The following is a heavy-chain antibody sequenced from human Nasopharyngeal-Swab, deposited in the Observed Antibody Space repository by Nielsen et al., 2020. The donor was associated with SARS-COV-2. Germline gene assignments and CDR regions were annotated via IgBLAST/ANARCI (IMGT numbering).Heavy chain of an antibody. CDR3: ARSLGTFGWFDP. J-gene: IGHJ5*02. CDR1: GGSISSYY. CDR2: IYYSGST. D-gene: IGHD3-16*01. V-gene: IGHV4-59*01. Sequence: SETLSLTCTVSGGSISSYYWSWIRQPPGKGLEWIGYIYYSGSTNYNPSLKSRVTISVDTSKNQFSLKLSSVTAADTAVYYCARSLGTFGWFDPWGQGTLVTVSS.